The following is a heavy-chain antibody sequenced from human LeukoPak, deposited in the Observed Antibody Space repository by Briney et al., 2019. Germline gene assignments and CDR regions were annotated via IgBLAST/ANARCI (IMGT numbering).Heavy chain of an antibody. D-gene: IGHD1-26*01. Sequence: GGSLRLSCAASGFTFSTYNMNWVRQAPGKGLEWVSHITSSSTNIYYADSVKGRFTISRDNAKNALSLRMNSLRDEDTAVYYCATSGNYYLKYWGQGTLVTVSS. CDR3: ATSGNYYLKY. CDR2: ITSSSTNI. V-gene: IGHV3-48*02. J-gene: IGHJ4*02. CDR1: GFTFSTYN.